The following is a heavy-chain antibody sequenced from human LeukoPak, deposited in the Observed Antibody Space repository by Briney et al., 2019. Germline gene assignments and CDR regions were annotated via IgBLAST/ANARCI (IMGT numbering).Heavy chain of an antibody. J-gene: IGHJ4*02. CDR3: ATKQWLPPPPGY. CDR2: INTDGTVT. D-gene: IGHD6-19*01. CDR1: GFTFSKSS. V-gene: IGHV3-74*01. Sequence: PGGSLRDSCAASGFTFSKSSMLTVRQAPGKGLESVSRINTDGTVTTYADSVKGRFTVSRDNADNTMFLQMNSVRDEDTAVYYCATKQWLPPPPGYWGQGTPVTVSS.